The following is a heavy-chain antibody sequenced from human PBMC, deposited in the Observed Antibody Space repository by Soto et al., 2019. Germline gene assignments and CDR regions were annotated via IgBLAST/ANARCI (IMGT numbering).Heavy chain of an antibody. D-gene: IGHD6-13*01. CDR1: GYTFTRYA. CDR3: ASSNIVAAPYGMDV. J-gene: IGHJ6*02. V-gene: IGHV1-3*01. CDR2: INAGNGNT. Sequence: GASVKVSCKASGYTFTRYAMHLVRQAPGQRLEWMGWINAGNGNTKYSQKFQGRVTITRDTSANTAYMELSSLRSEDTAVYYCASSNIVAAPYGMDVWGQGTTVTVSS.